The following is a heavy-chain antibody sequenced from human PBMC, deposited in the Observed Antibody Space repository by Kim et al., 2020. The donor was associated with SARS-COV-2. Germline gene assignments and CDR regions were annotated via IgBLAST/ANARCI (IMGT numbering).Heavy chain of an antibody. CDR2: ISSDGGST. CDR1: GLTFSNYA. D-gene: IGHD3-10*01. V-gene: IGHV3-64*05. Sequence: GGSLRLSCSASGLTFSNYAMHWVRQAPGKGLEYVSAISSDGGSTYYADSVKGRFTISRDNSKNMLYVQMSSLRVEDTAIYYCVTRNYYNSGSYYEGAPFAFWGQGTLVTVSS. J-gene: IGHJ4*02. CDR3: VTRNYYNSGSYYEGAPFAF.